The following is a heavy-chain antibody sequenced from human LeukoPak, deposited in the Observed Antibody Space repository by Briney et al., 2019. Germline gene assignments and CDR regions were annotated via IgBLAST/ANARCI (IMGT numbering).Heavy chain of an antibody. CDR1: GFTFSSYS. J-gene: IGHJ4*02. CDR2: ISSSSSYI. D-gene: IGHD6-19*01. V-gene: IGHV3-21*01. CDR3: ARALAVAGADY. Sequence: GGSLRLSCAASGFTFSSYSMNWVRQAPGKGREGVSSISSSSSYIYYADSVKGRFTISRDNAKNSLYLQMNSLRAEDTAVYYCARALAVAGADYWGQGTLVTVSS.